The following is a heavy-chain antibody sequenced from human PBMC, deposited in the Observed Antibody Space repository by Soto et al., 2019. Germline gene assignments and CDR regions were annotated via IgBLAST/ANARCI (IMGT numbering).Heavy chain of an antibody. CDR1: GFSFSDHY. CDR3: ATSMLSSTWSGFHS. J-gene: IGHJ5*01. CDR2: TRNKVYSYTP. V-gene: IGHV3-72*01. Sequence: EVQLVESGGGLVQPGGSLRLSCAASGFSFSDHYMDWVRQAPGKGLEWVVRTRNKVYSYTPVYAASLRGRFTISRGDPGTALYLQVGSLKTADTAVYSCATSMLSSTWSGFHSWGHGTLVTVSS. D-gene: IGHD2-8*01.